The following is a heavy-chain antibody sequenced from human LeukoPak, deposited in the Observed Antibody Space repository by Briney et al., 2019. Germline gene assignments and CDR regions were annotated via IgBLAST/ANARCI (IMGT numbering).Heavy chain of an antibody. D-gene: IGHD3-3*01. CDR1: GFTFSSYA. CDR2: ISGSGSST. Sequence: GGSLRLSCAASGFTFSSYAMSWVRQAPGKGLEWLSSISGSGSSTYYADSVKGRFTISRDNSKNMLYLQMISLRADDTAVYFCAKVDGITIFEVFDYWGQGTLVTVSP. V-gene: IGHV3-23*01. CDR3: AKVDGITIFEVFDY. J-gene: IGHJ4*02.